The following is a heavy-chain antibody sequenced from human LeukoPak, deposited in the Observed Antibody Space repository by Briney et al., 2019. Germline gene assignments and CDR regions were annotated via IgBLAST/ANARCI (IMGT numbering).Heavy chain of an antibody. Sequence: RTSETLSLTCTVSGYSISTGYYWGWIRQPPGKGLEWIGSIYYSGSTYYNPSLKSRVTISVDTSKNQFSLKLSSVTAADTAVYYCARDQRYFDWLYPRSVYYYYYMDVWGKGTTVTVSS. CDR2: IYYSGST. D-gene: IGHD3-9*01. CDR3: ARDQRYFDWLYPRSVYYYYYMDV. CDR1: GYSISTGYY. V-gene: IGHV4-38-2*02. J-gene: IGHJ6*03.